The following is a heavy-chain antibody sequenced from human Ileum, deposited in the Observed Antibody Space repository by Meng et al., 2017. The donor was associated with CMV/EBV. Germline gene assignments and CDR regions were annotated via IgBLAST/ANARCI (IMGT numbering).Heavy chain of an antibody. CDR1: GGSISTYF. J-gene: IGHJ6*02. D-gene: IGHD2-15*01. Sequence: GSLRLSCTVSGGSISTYFWTWIRQPPGKGLEWIGYMRYTGSTNHNPSLKSRVTISVDTSKNQFSLKLSSVTAADTAVYYCARGYSIWDYYYYYGMDVWGQGNTVNGAS. V-gene: IGHV4-59*01. CDR2: MRYTGST. CDR3: ARGYSIWDYYYYYGMDV.